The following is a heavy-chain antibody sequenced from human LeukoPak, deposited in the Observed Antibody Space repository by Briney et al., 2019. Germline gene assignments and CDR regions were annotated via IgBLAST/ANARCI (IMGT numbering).Heavy chain of an antibody. CDR2: ISSSSSYI. D-gene: IGHD2-15*01. CDR1: GVTFSSYG. J-gene: IGHJ5*02. Sequence: GGSLRLSCVASGVTFSSYGMHWVRQAPGKGLEWGSSISSSSSYIYYADSVKGRFTISRDNAKNSLYLQMNSLRAEDTAVYYCAKDGVGYCSGGSCYRGWFDPWGQGTLVTVSS. V-gene: IGHV3-21*01. CDR3: AKDGVGYCSGGSCYRGWFDP.